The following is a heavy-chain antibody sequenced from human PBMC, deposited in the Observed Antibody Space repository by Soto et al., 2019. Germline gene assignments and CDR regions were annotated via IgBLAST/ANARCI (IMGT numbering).Heavy chain of an antibody. V-gene: IGHV6-1*01. CDR2: TYYRSKWYN. CDR1: GDSVSSNSAA. J-gene: IGHJ4*02. CDR3: ATEFRYSGSYYSGYFDY. D-gene: IGHD1-26*01. Sequence: SQTLSLTCAISGDSVSSNSAAWNWIRQSPSRGLEWLGRTYYRSKWYNDYAVSVKSRITINPDTSKNQFSLQLNSVTPEDTAVYYCATEFRYSGSYYSGYFDYWGQGTLVTAPQ.